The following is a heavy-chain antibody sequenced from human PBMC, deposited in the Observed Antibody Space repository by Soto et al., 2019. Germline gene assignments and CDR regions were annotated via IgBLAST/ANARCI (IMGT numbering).Heavy chain of an antibody. CDR3: ARDTNYYASGSGVDY. CDR1: GFSFGSYS. J-gene: IGHJ4*02. Sequence: GGSLRLSCAASGFSFGSYSMSWVRQAPGKGLEWVSSISSSSTYIHYGDSVKGRFTISRDNAKNSLNLQMNSLRADDTAVYFCARDTNYYASGSGVDYWGQGILVTVSS. V-gene: IGHV3-21*01. CDR2: ISSSSTYI. D-gene: IGHD3-10*01.